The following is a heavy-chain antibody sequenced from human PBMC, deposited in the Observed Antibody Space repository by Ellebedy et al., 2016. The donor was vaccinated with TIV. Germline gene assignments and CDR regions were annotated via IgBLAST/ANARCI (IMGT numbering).Heavy chain of an antibody. CDR3: ARGFHSWSPHDY. CDR1: GFTFSSYA. V-gene: IGHV3-30-3*01. Sequence: PGGSLRLSCAASGFTFSSYAMYWVRQAPGKGLEWVAVISYDGSNKYYADSVKGRFTISRDNSQNTMYVEMNSLRAEDTAVYYCARGFHSWSPHDYWGQGTLVTVSS. J-gene: IGHJ4*02. CDR2: ISYDGSNK. D-gene: IGHD2-8*02.